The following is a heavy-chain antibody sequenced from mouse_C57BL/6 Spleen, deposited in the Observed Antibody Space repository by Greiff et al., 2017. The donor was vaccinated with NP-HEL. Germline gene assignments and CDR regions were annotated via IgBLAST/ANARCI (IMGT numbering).Heavy chain of an antibody. CDR3: ASECNYAMDY. V-gene: IGHV14-2*01. J-gene: IGHJ4*01. Sequence: VQLKESGAELVKPGASVKLSCTASGFNIKDYYMHWVKQRTEQGLEWIGRIDPEDGGTKYDPKFQGKATITADTSSNTAYMQLSSLTSEDTAVYYCASECNYAMDYWGQGTSVTVSA. CDR1: GFNIKDYY. CDR2: IDPEDGGT.